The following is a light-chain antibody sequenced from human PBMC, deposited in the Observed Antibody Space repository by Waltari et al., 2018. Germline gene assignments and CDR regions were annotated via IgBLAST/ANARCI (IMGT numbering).Light chain of an antibody. CDR2: VNS. J-gene: IGLJ3*02. Sequence: QSGLTQPPSVSGAPGQRVTIPCTGSSSNLGAGYDVHWYQLLPGTAPKLLIYVNSNRPSGVPDRFSGSKSGTSASLAITGLQAEDEADYYCQSYDSSLSGSVFGGGTKLTVL. CDR1: SSNLGAGYD. V-gene: IGLV1-40*01. CDR3: QSYDSSLSGSV.